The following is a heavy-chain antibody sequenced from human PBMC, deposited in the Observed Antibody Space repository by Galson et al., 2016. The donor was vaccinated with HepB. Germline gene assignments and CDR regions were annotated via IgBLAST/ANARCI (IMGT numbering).Heavy chain of an antibody. CDR1: GGSSSGYY. CDR3: ARDEGTTVTPGAYDP. D-gene: IGHD4-17*01. Sequence: SETLSLTCAVYGGSSSGYYWTWIRQPPGKGLEWIGEITHSGTTYYNPSLKSRVTISLDTSKNQFSLKLSSVTAADTAVYHCARDEGTTVTPGAYDPWGQGTLVTVSS. V-gene: IGHV4-34*01. CDR2: ITHSGTT. J-gene: IGHJ5*02.